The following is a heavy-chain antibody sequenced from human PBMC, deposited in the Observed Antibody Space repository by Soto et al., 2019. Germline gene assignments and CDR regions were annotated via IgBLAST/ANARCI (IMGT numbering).Heavy chain of an antibody. CDR1: GFTFSSYS. V-gene: IGHV3-72*01. CDR3: TRGYSSVSIYAFDI. J-gene: IGHJ3*02. D-gene: IGHD2-21*01. CDR2: TGNRVNSYTT. Sequence: GGSLRLSCAASGFTFSSYSMNWVRQAPGKGLEWVGRTGNRVNSYTTEYAASVKGRFSISRDDSKNSLYLQMNSLKTEDTAVYHCTRGYSSVSIYAFDIWGQGTMVTVSS.